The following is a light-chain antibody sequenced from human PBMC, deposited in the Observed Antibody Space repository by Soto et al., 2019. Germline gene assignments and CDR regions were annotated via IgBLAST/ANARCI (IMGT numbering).Light chain of an antibody. CDR1: SSDVGGYNY. J-gene: IGLJ1*01. CDR3: SSYVGSNNLYV. V-gene: IGLV2-8*01. CDR2: EVS. Sequence: QSALTQPPSASGSPGQSVTISCTGTSSDVGGYNYVSWYQQHPGKAPKLIIYEVSKRPPGVPDRFSGSKSGTTASLTVSGLQAEDEADYYCSSYVGSNNLYVFGTGTKLTVL.